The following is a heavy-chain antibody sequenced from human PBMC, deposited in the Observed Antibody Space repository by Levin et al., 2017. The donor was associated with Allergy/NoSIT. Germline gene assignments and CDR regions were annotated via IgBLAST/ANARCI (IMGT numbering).Heavy chain of an antibody. V-gene: IGHV3-21*01. D-gene: IGHD6-6*01. CDR3: ARDNDFAREYSSSSHYYYYGMDG. Sequence: AGGSLRLSCAASGFTFSSYSMNWVRQAPGKGLEWVSSISSSSSYIYYADSVKGRFTISRDNAKNSLYLQMNSLRAEDTAVYYCARDNDFAREYSSSSHYYYYGMDGWGQGTTVTVSS. CDR1: GFTFSSYS. CDR2: ISSSSSYI. J-gene: IGHJ6*02.